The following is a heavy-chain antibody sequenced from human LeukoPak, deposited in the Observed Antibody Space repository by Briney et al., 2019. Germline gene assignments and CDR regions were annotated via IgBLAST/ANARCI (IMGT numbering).Heavy chain of an antibody. J-gene: IGHJ4*02. CDR1: GFNFANHA. D-gene: IGHD2-21*02. Sequence: PGGSLRLSCAASGFNFANHAMSWARQTAGKGLEWVSAISGGGDITYYADSVKGRFTISRDNSKDTLFLQMHSLRPGDTAVYYCVREDTPATANYWGQGTLVTISS. V-gene: IGHV3-23*01. CDR2: ISGGGDIT. CDR3: VREDTPATANY.